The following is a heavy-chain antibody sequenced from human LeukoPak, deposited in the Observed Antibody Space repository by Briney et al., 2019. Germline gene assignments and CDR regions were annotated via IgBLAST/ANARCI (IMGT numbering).Heavy chain of an antibody. V-gene: IGHV1-24*01. CDR2: FDPEDGET. J-gene: IGHJ6*03. D-gene: IGHD3-22*01. CDR3: ARVKTGLLSSSGWYYMDV. CDR1: GYTLTELS. Sequence: ASVKVSCKVSGYTLTELSMHWVRQAPGKGLEWMGGFDPEDGETIYAQKFQGRVTMTEDTSTDTAYMELSSLRSEDTAVYYCARVKTGLLSSSGWYYMDVWGKGTTVTVSS.